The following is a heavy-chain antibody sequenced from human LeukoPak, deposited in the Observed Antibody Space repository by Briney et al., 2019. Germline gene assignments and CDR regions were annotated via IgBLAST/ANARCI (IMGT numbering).Heavy chain of an antibody. V-gene: IGHV7-4-1*02. D-gene: IGHD2-2*01. CDR3: ARGIGYCSSTSCSAYNWFDP. CDR1: GYTFTSYG. Sequence: ASVKVSCKASGYTFTSYGMNWVRQAPGQGLEWMGRINTDTGNPTYAQGFTGRFVFSLDTSVSTAYLQISSLKAEDTAVYYCARGIGYCSSTSCSAYNWFDPWGQGTLVTVSS. J-gene: IGHJ5*02. CDR2: INTDTGNP.